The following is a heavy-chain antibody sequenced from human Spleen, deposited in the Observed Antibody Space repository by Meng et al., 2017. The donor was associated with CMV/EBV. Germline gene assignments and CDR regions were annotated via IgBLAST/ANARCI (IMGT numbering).Heavy chain of an antibody. V-gene: IGHV3-43*01. CDR3: AKGNTAYLSSFYDY. D-gene: IGHD6-13*01. CDR1: GFTFDDYT. CDR2: ISWDGGST. Sequence: GESLKISCAASGFTFDDYTVHWVRQAPGKGLEWVSFISWDGGSTYYADSVKGRFTISRDNSKNSLYLQMNSLRSEDTAFYYCAKGNTAYLSSFYDYWGQGTLVTVSS. J-gene: IGHJ4*02.